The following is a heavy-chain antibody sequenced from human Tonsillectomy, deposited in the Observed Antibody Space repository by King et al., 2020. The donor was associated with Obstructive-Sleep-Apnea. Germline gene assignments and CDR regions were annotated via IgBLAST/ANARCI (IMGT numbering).Heavy chain of an antibody. J-gene: IGHJ5*02. V-gene: IGHV4-38-2*02. Sequence: QVQLQESGPGLVKPSETLSLTCTVSGYSISSGYYWGWIRQPPGKGLEWIGSIYHIGRTYYNPSLRRRSTISVYTSKNQFSLKLSSVTAADTAVYYCARDQYDDFWSGYSRDHWFDPWGQGTLVTVSS. D-gene: IGHD3-3*01. CDR2: IYHIGRT. CDR1: GYSISSGYY. CDR3: ARDQYDDFWSGYSRDHWFDP.